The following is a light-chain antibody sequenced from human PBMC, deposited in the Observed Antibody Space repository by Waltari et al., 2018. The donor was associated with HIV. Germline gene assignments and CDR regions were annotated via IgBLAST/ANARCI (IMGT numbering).Light chain of an antibody. J-gene: IGLJ2*01. CDR3: HLWDSRGNHVV. V-gene: IGLV3-21*04. Sequence: SFVLTQSPSMSVAPGETARIACGGNNIGGESVHWYQQKPGQAPVLVMYDDSDRPSGIPERFSGSNSKNTATLTISRVEAGDEADYYCHLWDSRGNHVVFGGGTKLTVL. CDR1: NIGGES. CDR2: DDS.